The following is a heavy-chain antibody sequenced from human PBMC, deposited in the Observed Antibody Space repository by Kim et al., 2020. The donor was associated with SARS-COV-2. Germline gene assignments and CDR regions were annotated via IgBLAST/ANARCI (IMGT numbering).Heavy chain of an antibody. CDR3: ARMWNGIAVAGTWAGEYFQH. CDR2: INAGNGNT. CDR1: GYTFTSYA. J-gene: IGHJ1*01. V-gene: IGHV1-3*01. Sequence: ASVKVSCKASGYTFTSYAMHWVRQAPGQRLEWMGWINAGNGNTKYLQKFQGRVTITRDTSASTAYMELSSLRSEDTAVYYCARMWNGIAVAGTWAGEYFQHWGQGTLVTVSS. D-gene: IGHD6-19*01.